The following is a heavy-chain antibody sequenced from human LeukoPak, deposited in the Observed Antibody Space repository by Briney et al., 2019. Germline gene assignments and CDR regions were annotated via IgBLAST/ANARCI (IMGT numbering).Heavy chain of an antibody. CDR1: GFTFSDYF. J-gene: IGHJ3*02. D-gene: IGHD3-10*01. V-gene: IGHV3-11*04. CDR2: ISTSGSTI. Sequence: GGSLRLSCTSSGFTFSDYFMSWIHQAPGKGLEWVSYISTSGSTIYYADSVKGRFTISRDNAKNSLYLQMNSLRAEDTAVYYCARPTYYYGSGEWGAFDIWGQGTMVTVSS. CDR3: ARPTYYYGSGEWGAFDI.